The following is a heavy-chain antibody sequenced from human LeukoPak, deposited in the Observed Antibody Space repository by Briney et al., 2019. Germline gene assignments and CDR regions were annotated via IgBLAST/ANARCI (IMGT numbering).Heavy chain of an antibody. D-gene: IGHD5-18*01. CDR1: GGSISSSSYY. Sequence: SETLSLTCTVSGGSISSSSYYWGWIRQPPGKGLEWIGNIYYSGNTYYNPSLKSRVTISVDTSKNQFSLKLSSVTAADTAVYYCARAITNYGYIFDYWGQGTLVTVSS. CDR2: IYYSGNT. V-gene: IGHV4-39*01. CDR3: ARAITNYGYIFDY. J-gene: IGHJ4*02.